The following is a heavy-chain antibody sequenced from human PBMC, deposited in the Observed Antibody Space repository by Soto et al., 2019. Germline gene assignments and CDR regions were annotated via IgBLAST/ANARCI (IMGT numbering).Heavy chain of an antibody. CDR2: IYYSGNT. J-gene: IGHJ5*02. D-gene: IGHD2-21*01. Sequence: QVQLQESGPGLVKPSQTLSLTCSVSGGSISSGGYYWSWIRQHPGKGLEWIGYIYYSGNTYYNPSLKSRVAISVDTSKNQFSLKLSSVTAADTAVYYCARGRISRFDPWGQGTLVTVSS. V-gene: IGHV4-31*03. CDR1: GGSISSGGYY. CDR3: ARGRISRFDP.